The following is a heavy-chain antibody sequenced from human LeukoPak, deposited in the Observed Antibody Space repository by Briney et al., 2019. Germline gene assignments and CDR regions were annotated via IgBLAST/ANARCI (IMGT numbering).Heavy chain of an antibody. CDR2: INHSGST. D-gene: IGHD4-11*01. V-gene: IGHV4-34*01. CDR1: GGSFSGYY. J-gene: IGHJ6*03. Sequence: SETLSLTCAVYGGSFSGYYWSWIRQPPGKGLEWIGEINHSGSTNYNPSLKSRVTISVDTSKNQFSLKLSSVPAADTAVYYCARAPTYRGYMGVWGKGTTVTVSS. CDR3: ARAPTYRGYMGV.